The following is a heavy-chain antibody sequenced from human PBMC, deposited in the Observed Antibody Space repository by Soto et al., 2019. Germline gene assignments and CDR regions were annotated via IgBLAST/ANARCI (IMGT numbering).Heavy chain of an antibody. Sequence: WWSLRLSCATSGFSFNDYAMYWVRQAPGQGLEWVAIISSDGHHQFYLDNLRGRFTVSRDNSKNTLYLQMNSLRPEDTAVYYCSRGTYYPQSSGLHADYWGPGTVVTVSS. D-gene: IGHD3-22*01. J-gene: IGHJ4*02. CDR3: SRGTYYPQSSGLHADY. CDR1: GFSFNDYA. V-gene: IGHV3-30*03. CDR2: ISSDGHHQ.